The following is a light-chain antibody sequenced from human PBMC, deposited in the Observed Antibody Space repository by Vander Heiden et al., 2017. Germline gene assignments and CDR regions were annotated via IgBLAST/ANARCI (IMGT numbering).Light chain of an antibody. Sequence: QSALTQPASVSGSPGPSITISCTGTSSDVGGYNYVSWYQQHPGKAPKLMIYDVRKRPSGVSNRFSGSKYGNTASLTICRLKDEDEADYYCSSDTSSSTRVFGGGTKRTVL. CDR1: SSDVGGYNY. J-gene: IGLJ3*02. CDR2: DVR. CDR3: SSDTSSSTRV. V-gene: IGLV2-14*01.